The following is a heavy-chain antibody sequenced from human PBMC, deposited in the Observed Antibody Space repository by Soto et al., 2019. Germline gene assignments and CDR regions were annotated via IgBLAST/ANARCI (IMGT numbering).Heavy chain of an antibody. CDR3: ARARGYSYGYAFDY. V-gene: IGHV4-59*01. CDR2: IYYSGST. D-gene: IGHD5-18*01. J-gene: IGHJ4*02. Sequence: SETLSLTCTVSGGSISSYYWSWIRQPPGKGLEWIGYIYYSGSTNYNPSLKSRVTISVDTSKNQFSLKLSSVTAADTAVYYCARARGYSYGYAFDYWGQETLVTVSS. CDR1: GGSISSYY.